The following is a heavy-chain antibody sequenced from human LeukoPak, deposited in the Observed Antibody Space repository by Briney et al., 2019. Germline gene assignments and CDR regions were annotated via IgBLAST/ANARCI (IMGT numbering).Heavy chain of an antibody. J-gene: IGHJ4*02. CDR2: IYYSGST. V-gene: IGHV4-39*07. Sequence: SETLSLTCTVSGGSISSSSYYWGWIRRPPGKGLEWIGSIYYSGSTYYNPSLKSRVTISVDTSKNQFSLKLSSVTAADTAVYYCAGNPYYYGSGSSNGYWGQGTLVTVSS. CDR1: GGSISSSSYY. D-gene: IGHD3-10*01. CDR3: AGNPYYYGSGSSNGY.